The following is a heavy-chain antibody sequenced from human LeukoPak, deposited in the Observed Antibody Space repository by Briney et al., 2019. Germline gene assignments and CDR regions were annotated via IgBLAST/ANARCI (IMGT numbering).Heavy chain of an antibody. J-gene: IGHJ6*02. V-gene: IGHV3-53*01. CDR3: AKCEYSGYDFRGYYYYGMDV. Sequence: GGSLRLSCAASGFTVSSNYMSWVRQAPGKGLEWVSVIYSGGSTYYADSVKGRFTISRHNSKNTLYLQMNSLRAEDTAVYYCAKCEYSGYDFRGYYYYGMDVWGQGTTVTVSS. D-gene: IGHD5-12*01. CDR2: IYSGGST. CDR1: GFTVSSNY.